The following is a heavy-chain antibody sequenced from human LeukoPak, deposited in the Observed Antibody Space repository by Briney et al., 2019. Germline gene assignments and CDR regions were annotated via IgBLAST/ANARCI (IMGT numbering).Heavy chain of an antibody. V-gene: IGHV3-30-3*01. Sequence: GGSLRLSCAASGFTSSSYAMHWVRQAPGKGLEWVAVISYDGSNKYYADSVKGRFTISRDNSKNTLYLQMNSLRAEDTAVYYCAREACPYRLCYYDSSGYSLSYYFDYWGQGTLVTVSS. CDR1: GFTSSSYA. J-gene: IGHJ4*02. CDR2: ISYDGSNK. CDR3: AREACPYRLCYYDSSGYSLSYYFDY. D-gene: IGHD3-22*01.